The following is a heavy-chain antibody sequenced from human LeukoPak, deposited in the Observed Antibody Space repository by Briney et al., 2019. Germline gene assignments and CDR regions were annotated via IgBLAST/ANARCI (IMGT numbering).Heavy chain of an antibody. D-gene: IGHD2-2*01. CDR3: ARASPYIVVVPAATKSWFDP. CDR2: IYYSGST. J-gene: IGHJ5*02. V-gene: IGHV4-39*01. Sequence: ASETLSLTCTVSGGSISSSSHYWGWIRQPPGKGLEWIGSIYYSGSTYYNPSLKSRVTISVDTSKNQFSLKLSSVTAADTAVYYCARASPYIVVVPAATKSWFDPWGQGTLVTVSS. CDR1: GGSISSSSHY.